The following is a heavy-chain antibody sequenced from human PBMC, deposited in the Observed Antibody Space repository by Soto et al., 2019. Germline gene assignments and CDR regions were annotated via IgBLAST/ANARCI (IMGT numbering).Heavy chain of an antibody. CDR3: ARRRTGSGYYLLGAFDI. J-gene: IGHJ3*02. D-gene: IGHD3-22*01. Sequence: SETLSLTCTVSGGSISSSSYYWGWIRQPPGKGLEWIGSIYYSGSTYYNPSLKSRVTISVDTSKNLFSLKLSSVTAADTAVYYCARRRTGSGYYLLGAFDIWGQGTMVTVSS. V-gene: IGHV4-39*01. CDR1: GGSISSSSYY. CDR2: IYYSGST.